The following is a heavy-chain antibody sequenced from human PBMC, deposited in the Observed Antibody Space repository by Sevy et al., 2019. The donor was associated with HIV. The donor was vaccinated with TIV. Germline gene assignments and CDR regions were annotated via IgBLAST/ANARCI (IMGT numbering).Heavy chain of an antibody. CDR2: IKSKADGGTA. CDR1: GFTFADSG. Sequence: GGSLRLSCAASGFTFADSGMTWVRQAPGKGLEWVGRIKSKADGGTADYAAPVKARFTISRDDSKNTLYLQMNSLKTEDTAVYYCTTVVGFIPWYAFDHWGQGTLVTVSS. CDR3: TTVVGFIPWYAFDH. J-gene: IGHJ5*02. D-gene: IGHD2-21*01. V-gene: IGHV3-15*01.